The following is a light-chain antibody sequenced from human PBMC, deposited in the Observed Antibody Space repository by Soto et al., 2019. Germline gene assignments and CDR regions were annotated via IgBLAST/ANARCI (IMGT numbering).Light chain of an antibody. CDR3: QQANSFPPLT. CDR1: QPISNW. Sequence: DIQVTQSPSSVSASVGDRVTITCRASQPISNWLAWYQQKPGKAPKLLIYAASSLQSGVPSRFGGSGSGTDFTLTISSLQPEDFATYYCQQANSFPPLTFGGGTTVEIK. V-gene: IGKV1-12*01. J-gene: IGKJ4*01. CDR2: AAS.